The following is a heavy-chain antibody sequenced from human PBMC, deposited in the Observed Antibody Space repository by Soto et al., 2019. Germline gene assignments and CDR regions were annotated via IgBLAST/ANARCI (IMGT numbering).Heavy chain of an antibody. CDR1: GFTFSSYA. CDR3: ASRGSGSYYDY. CDR2: ISGSGGST. J-gene: IGHJ4*02. D-gene: IGHD1-26*01. V-gene: IGHV3-23*01. Sequence: EVQLLESGGGLVQPGGSLSLSCAASGFTFSSYAMRWVRQAPGKGLEWVSAISGSGGSTYYADSVKGRFTISRDNSKNTVYLQMNSLRAEDTAVYYCASRGSGSYYDYWGQGTLVTVSS.